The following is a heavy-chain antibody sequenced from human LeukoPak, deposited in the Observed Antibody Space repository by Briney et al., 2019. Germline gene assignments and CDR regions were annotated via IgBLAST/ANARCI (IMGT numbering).Heavy chain of an antibody. CDR1: GGSISSYY. CDR3: ARGGDCSGGSCYPTDAFDI. V-gene: IGHV4-34*01. J-gene: IGHJ3*02. D-gene: IGHD2-15*01. CDR2: INHRGST. Sequence: PSETLSLTCTVSGGSISSYYWSWIRQPPGKGPEWIGEINHRGSTNYNPSLKSRVTISVDTSKNQFSLKLSSVTAADTAVYYCARGGDCSGGSCYPTDAFDIWGQGTMVTVSS.